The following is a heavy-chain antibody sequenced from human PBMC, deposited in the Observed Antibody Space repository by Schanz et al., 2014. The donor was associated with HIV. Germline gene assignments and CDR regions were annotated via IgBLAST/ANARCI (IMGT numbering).Heavy chain of an antibody. V-gene: IGHV3-23*01. CDR2: ISGSGGKT. CDR3: AKGYGDYYWYFDL. Sequence: EVQLLESGGGLVQPGGSLRLSCAASGFTFSSYAMSWVRQAAGKGLEWVSVISGSGGKTYYADSVKGRFTISRDNSRNTLYLQMNTLRAEDTAVYYCAKGYGDYYWYFDLWGRGTLVTVSS. J-gene: IGHJ2*01. CDR1: GFTFSSYA. D-gene: IGHD4-17*01.